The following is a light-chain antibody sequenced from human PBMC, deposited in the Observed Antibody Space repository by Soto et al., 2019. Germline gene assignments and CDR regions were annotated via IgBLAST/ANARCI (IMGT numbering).Light chain of an antibody. V-gene: IGLV3-1*01. CDR2: QDA. CDR3: QAWDSTAAV. Sequence: SYELTQPPSVSVSPGQTASITCSGNKLGDKYTYWYQQRPGQSPLLVIYQDANRPSGIPERFSGSNSGNTATLTISGTQTMDEADYYCQAWDSTAAVFGGGTKLTVL. CDR1: KLGDKY. J-gene: IGLJ2*01.